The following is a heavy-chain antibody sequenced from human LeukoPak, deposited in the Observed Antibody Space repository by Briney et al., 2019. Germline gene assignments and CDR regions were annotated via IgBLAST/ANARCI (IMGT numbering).Heavy chain of an antibody. CDR3: ARVTTIFGVVHYGMDV. CDR2: IYYSGST. D-gene: IGHD3-3*01. Sequence: SETLSLTCTVSGGSISSYYWSWIRQPPGKGLEWIGYIYYSGSTNYNPSLKSRVTISVDTSKNQFSLKLSSVTAADTAVYYCARVTTIFGVVHYGMDVWAQGTTVTVSS. CDR1: GGSISSYY. J-gene: IGHJ6*02. V-gene: IGHV4-59*01.